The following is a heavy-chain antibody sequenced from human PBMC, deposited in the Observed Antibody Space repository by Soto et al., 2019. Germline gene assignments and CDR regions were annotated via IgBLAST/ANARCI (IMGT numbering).Heavy chain of an antibody. D-gene: IGHD1-26*01. J-gene: IGHJ4*02. V-gene: IGHV3-74*01. CDR1: GFTFSNYW. CDR3: GTTFEY. CDR2: INNDGSRT. Sequence: HPGGSLRLSCAASGFTFSNYWMDWVRQVPGEGLVWVSSINNDGSRTWYADSVRGRIAMSRDNARNLVYLQMNSLRAEDTAVYYCGTTFEYWGQGALVTVSS.